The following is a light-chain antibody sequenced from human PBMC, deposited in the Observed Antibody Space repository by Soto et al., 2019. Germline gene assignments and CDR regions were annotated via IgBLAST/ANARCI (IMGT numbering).Light chain of an antibody. V-gene: IGLV2-14*02. J-gene: IGLJ2*01. Sequence: QSALTQPASVSGSPGQSITISCTGTSSDVGSYNLVSWYQQHPGKAPKLMIYEGNKRPSGVPDRFSGSKSGNTASLTVSGLQAEDEADYYCSSYKGNNIFVVFGGGTKLTVL. CDR1: SSDVGSYNL. CDR2: EGN. CDR3: SSYKGNNIFVV.